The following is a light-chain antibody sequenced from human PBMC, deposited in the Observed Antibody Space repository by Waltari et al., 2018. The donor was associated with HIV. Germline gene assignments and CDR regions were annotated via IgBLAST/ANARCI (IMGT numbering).Light chain of an antibody. CDR1: SSDVGRYNL. J-gene: IGLJ2*01. Sequence: QSALTQPASVSGSPRQSITISCTGTSSDVGRYNLVSWYRQHPGKAPKLMIYEVNKRPSGVSNRFSGSKSGNTASLTISGLQAEDEADYYCCSYAGSSTFVLFGGGTKLTVL. CDR2: EVN. CDR3: CSYAGSSTFVL. V-gene: IGLV2-23*02.